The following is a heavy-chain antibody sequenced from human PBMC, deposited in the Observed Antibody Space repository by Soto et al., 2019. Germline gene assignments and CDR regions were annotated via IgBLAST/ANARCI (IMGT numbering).Heavy chain of an antibody. CDR1: GFTFSSYA. Sequence: EVQLVESGGGLVQPGGSLRLSCAASGFTFSSYAMHWVRQAPGKGLEYVSAISSNGGSTYYANSVKGRFTISRDNSKNTLEPQMGSLRAEDMAVYYCARARSMTTVTTRWFDPWGQGTLVTVSS. J-gene: IGHJ5*02. CDR2: ISSNGGST. D-gene: IGHD4-17*01. CDR3: ARARSMTTVTTRWFDP. V-gene: IGHV3-64*01.